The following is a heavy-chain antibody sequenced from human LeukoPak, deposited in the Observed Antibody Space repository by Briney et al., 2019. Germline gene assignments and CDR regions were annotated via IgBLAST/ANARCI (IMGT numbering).Heavy chain of an antibody. CDR1: GYTFTSYD. J-gene: IGHJ6*02. V-gene: IGHV1-8*01. D-gene: IGHD4-17*01. Sequence: ASVKVSCKASGYTFTSYDINWVRQATGQGLEWMGWMNPNSGNTGYAQKFQGRVTMTRNTSISTAYMELSSLRSEDTAAYYCARVASTTVTTWGIRYYYYGMDVWGQGTTVTVSS. CDR3: ARVASTTVTTWGIRYYYYGMDV. CDR2: MNPNSGNT.